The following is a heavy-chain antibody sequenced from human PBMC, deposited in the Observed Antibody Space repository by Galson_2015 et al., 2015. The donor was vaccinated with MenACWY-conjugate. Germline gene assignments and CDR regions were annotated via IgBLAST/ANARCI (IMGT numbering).Heavy chain of an antibody. J-gene: IGHJ5*02. CDR1: GLTFSNVW. Sequence: SLRLSCATSGLTFSNVWMSWVRRAPGKGLEWVARIKCRTDGGTTDYATPVKGRFTILRDDSTNTLYLQMNSLKIEDTAMYFCTRDRDVGGSRWWFDPWGQGTLVTVSS. D-gene: IGHD2-15*01. CDR2: IKCRTDGGTT. CDR3: TRDRDVGGSRWWFDP. V-gene: IGHV3-15*01.